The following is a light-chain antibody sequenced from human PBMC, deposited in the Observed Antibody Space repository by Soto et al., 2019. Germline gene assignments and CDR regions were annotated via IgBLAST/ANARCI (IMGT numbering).Light chain of an antibody. Sequence: EIVMTQSPATLSVSPGERATLSCRASQSVSSNLAWYQQKPCHAPRLLLYGASTMATGIRARFSGSGSGTEFTLTISSLQSEDFSVYYCQQYNNWPPWTFGQGTKVEIK. CDR1: QSVSSN. CDR2: GAS. J-gene: IGKJ1*01. CDR3: QQYNNWPPWT. V-gene: IGKV3-15*01.